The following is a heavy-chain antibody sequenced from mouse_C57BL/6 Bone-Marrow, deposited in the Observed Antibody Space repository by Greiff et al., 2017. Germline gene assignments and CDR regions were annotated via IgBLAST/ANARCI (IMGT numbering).Heavy chain of an antibody. CDR3: TRSPITTVVAPYYFDY. Sequence: QVQLQQSGAELVRPGASVTLSCKASGYTFTDYEMHWVKQTPVHGLEWIGAIDPETGGTAYNQKFKGKAILTADKSSSTAYMELRSLTSEDSAVYYCTRSPITTVVAPYYFDYWGQGTTLTVSS. CDR1: GYTFTDYE. CDR2: IDPETGGT. D-gene: IGHD1-1*01. J-gene: IGHJ2*01. V-gene: IGHV1-15*01.